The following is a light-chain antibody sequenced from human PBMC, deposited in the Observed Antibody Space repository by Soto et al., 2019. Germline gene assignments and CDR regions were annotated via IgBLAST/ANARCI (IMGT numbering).Light chain of an antibody. J-gene: IGLJ3*02. CDR3: SSYAGSNNLV. CDR1: SSDVGGYNY. V-gene: IGLV2-8*01. Sequence: QSALTQPPSASGSPGQSVTIPCTETSSDVGGYNYVSWYQQHPGKAPKLMIYEASERPSGVPDRFSGSKSGNTASLTVSGLQDEDEADYYCSSYAGSNNLVFGGGTKLTVL. CDR2: EAS.